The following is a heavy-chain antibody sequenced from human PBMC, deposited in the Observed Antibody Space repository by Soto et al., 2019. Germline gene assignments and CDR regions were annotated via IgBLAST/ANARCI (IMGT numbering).Heavy chain of an antibody. Sequence: SETLSLTCTVSGGSISSGGYYWSWIRQHPGKGLEWIGYIYYSGSTYYNPSLKSRVTISVDTSKNQFSLKLSSVTAADTAVYYCARGSEGYSDAYYYYGMDVWGQGTTVTVSS. CDR2: IYYSGST. D-gene: IGHD4-17*01. J-gene: IGHJ6*02. V-gene: IGHV4-31*03. CDR3: ARGSEGYSDAYYYYGMDV. CDR1: GGSISSGGYY.